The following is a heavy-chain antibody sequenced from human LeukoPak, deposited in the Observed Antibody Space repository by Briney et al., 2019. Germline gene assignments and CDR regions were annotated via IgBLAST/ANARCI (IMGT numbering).Heavy chain of an antibody. J-gene: IGHJ4*02. CDR3: ARGTVYSGSPDY. CDR1: GYTFTGYY. Sequence: ASVTVSCTASGYTFTGYYMHWVRQAPGQGLEWMGWINPNSGGTNYAQKFQGRVTMTRDTSISTAYMELSRLRSDDTAVYYCARGTVYSGSPDYWGQGTLVTVSS. D-gene: IGHD6-6*01. CDR2: INPNSGGT. V-gene: IGHV1-2*02.